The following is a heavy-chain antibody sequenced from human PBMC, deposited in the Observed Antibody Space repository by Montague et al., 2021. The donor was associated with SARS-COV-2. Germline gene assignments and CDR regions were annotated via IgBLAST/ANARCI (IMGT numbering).Heavy chain of an antibody. CDR3: ARSAFRYFDRPGMDV. V-gene: IGHV4-61*02. CDR1: GGSIRSDGFY. CDR2: IYASGTT. J-gene: IGHJ6*02. D-gene: IGHD3-9*01. Sequence: TLSLTCTVSGGSIRSDGFYWNWIRQPAGKGLEWIGRIYASGTTNYNPSLKSRVIISLDRSKNQFSLKLSSVIAADTAVYYCARSAFRYFDRPGMDVWGQGPTVPV.